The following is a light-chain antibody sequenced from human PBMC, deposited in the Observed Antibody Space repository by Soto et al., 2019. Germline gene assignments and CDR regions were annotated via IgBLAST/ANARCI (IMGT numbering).Light chain of an antibody. V-gene: IGKV1-33*01. CDR1: QDISNY. Sequence: DLQMTQSPSSLSASVGDRVTITCQASQDISNYLNWYQQKPGKAPKLLIYDASNLETGVPSRFSGSGSGTDFTFTISSLQPEDFGTYFCQHYFGYPYTFGQGTELEIK. J-gene: IGKJ2*01. CDR3: QHYFGYPYT. CDR2: DAS.